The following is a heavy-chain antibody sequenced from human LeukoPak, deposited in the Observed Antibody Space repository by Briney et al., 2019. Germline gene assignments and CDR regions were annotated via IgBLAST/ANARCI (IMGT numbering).Heavy chain of an antibody. Sequence: SETLSLTCAVYGGSFSGYYWSWIRQPPGKGLEWIGEINHSGSTNYNPSLKSRVTISVDTSKNQFSLKLSSVTAADTAVYYCARSHTNYYDSSGYYPGWFDPWGQGTLVTVSS. CDR1: GGSFSGYY. V-gene: IGHV4-34*01. J-gene: IGHJ5*02. CDR3: ARSHTNYYDSSGYYPGWFDP. D-gene: IGHD3-22*01. CDR2: INHSGST.